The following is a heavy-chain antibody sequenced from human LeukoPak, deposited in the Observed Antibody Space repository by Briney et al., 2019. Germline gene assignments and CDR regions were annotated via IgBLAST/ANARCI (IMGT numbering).Heavy chain of an antibody. CDR2: INHSGST. CDR1: GGSISSSSYY. J-gene: IGHJ4*02. D-gene: IGHD3-22*01. CDR3: ARGLIRSSGYYDPSGY. V-gene: IGHV4-39*07. Sequence: SETLSLTRTVSGGSISSSSYYWSWIRQPPGKGLEWIGEINHSGSTNYNPSLKSRVTISVDTSKNQFSLKLSSVTAADTAVYYCARGLIRSSGYYDPSGYWGQGTLVTVSS.